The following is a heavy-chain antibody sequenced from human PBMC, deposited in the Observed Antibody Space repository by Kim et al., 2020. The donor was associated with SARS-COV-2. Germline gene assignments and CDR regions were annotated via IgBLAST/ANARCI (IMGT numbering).Heavy chain of an antibody. CDR1: GFTFSSYA. CDR2: ISYDGSNK. D-gene: IGHD2-8*01. CDR3: ARDLGHCTNGVCPNWFDP. J-gene: IGHJ5*02. V-gene: IGHV3-30*04. Sequence: GGSLRLSCAASGFTFSSYAMHWVRQAPGKGLEWVAVISYDGSNKYYADSVKGRFTISRDNSKNTLYLQMNSLRAEDTAVYYCARDLGHCTNGVCPNWFDPWGQGTLVTVSS.